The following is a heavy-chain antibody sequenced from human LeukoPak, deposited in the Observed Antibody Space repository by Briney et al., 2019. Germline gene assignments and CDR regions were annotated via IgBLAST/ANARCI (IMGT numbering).Heavy chain of an antibody. D-gene: IGHD4-17*01. CDR3: ARGHYGLDI. CDR1: GFTVSQHW. V-gene: IGHV3-7*01. Sequence: QTGGSLRLSCVASGFTVSQHWTTWVRQAPGKGLEWVAHINADGSERDSVDSGTGRFSISKDNAKNSVYLQLSSLRAEDTARYYCARGHYGLDIWGQGTMVTVSS. J-gene: IGHJ3*02. CDR2: INADGSER.